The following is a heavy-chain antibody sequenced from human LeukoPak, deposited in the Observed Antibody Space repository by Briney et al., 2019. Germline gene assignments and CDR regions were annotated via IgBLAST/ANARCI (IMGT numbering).Heavy chain of an antibody. V-gene: IGHV4-59*01. Sequence: SETLSLTCTVSGASISAYYWTWIRQPPGKGLEWIGHIYYTGKTNYNPSFQSRLTISIDTSKNQFSLRLSSVTAADTAVYYCARYPIGGNYYFDFWGQGTLVTVSS. CDR3: ARYPIGGNYYFDF. CDR2: IYYTGKT. CDR1: GASISAYY. D-gene: IGHD4-23*01. J-gene: IGHJ4*02.